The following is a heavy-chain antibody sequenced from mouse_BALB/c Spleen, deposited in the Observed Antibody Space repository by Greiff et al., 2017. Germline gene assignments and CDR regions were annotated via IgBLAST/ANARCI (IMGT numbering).Heavy chain of an antibody. CDR3: ARDVGGYGFDY. Sequence: EVKVEESGGGLVQPGGSLRLSCATSGFTFTDYYMSWVRQPPGKALEWLGFIRNKANGYTTEYSASVKGRFTISRDNSQSILYLQMNTLRAEDSATYYCARDVGGYGFDYWGQGTTLTVSS. V-gene: IGHV7-3*02. CDR2: IRNKANGYTT. CDR1: GFTFTDYY. J-gene: IGHJ2*01. D-gene: IGHD1-1*02.